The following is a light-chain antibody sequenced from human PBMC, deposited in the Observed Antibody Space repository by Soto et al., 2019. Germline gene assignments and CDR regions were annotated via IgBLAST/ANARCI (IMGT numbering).Light chain of an antibody. CDR3: HHRQRWPRT. V-gene: IGKV3-11*01. CDR2: LAS. CDR1: QAVNTR. Sequence: EIVLTQSPATLSSFPGDRVTLSCRASQAVNTRLAWYQHRPGQAPRLLIYLASNRAAGVPARFSGSGSGTDFTLTISDVEPEDFAVYYCHHRQRWPRTFGQGTTVDI. J-gene: IGKJ1*01.